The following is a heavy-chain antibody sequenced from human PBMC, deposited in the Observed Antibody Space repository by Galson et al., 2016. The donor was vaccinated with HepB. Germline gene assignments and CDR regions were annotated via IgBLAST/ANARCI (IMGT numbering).Heavy chain of an antibody. CDR3: ATYRRNWYYFDY. CDR2: ISFDGFNK. V-gene: IGHV3-30*03. Sequence: LRLSCAASGFPFSAYGIHWVRQAPGKGLDWVAVISFDGFNKYYGDSVKGRFTVSRDTSKTTAYLEMSSLRAEDTAVYYCATYRRNWYYFDYWGQGTLVTVSS. D-gene: IGHD6-13*01. J-gene: IGHJ4*02. CDR1: GFPFSAYG.